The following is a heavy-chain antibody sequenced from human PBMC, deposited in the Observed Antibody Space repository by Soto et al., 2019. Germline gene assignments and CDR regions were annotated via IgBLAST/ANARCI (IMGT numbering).Heavy chain of an antibody. Sequence: SVKVSCKASGGTFSSYTISWVRQAPGQGLEWMGRIIPILGIANYAQKFQGRVTITADKSTSTAYMELSSLRSEDTAVYYCERAMQQLENPSGYYYYYMDVWGKGTTVTVSS. J-gene: IGHJ6*03. CDR2: IIPILGIA. CDR3: ERAMQQLENPSGYYYYYMDV. V-gene: IGHV1-69*02. D-gene: IGHD6-13*01. CDR1: GGTFSSYT.